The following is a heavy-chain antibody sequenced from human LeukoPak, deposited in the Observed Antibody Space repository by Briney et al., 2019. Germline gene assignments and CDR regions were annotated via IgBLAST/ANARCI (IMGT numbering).Heavy chain of an antibody. J-gene: IGHJ4*02. CDR2: IYPGDSET. Sequence: GESPETPFKGSGYRFTNYWIGWVRQRPGKGLEWMGIIYPGDSETRYSPSFQGQVTISADKSISTANLQWSSLKASDTAIYYCARLLLYYGVAGGYFDYWGQGTLVTVSS. V-gene: IGHV5-51*01. CDR1: GYRFTNYW. CDR3: ARLLLYYGVAGGYFDY. D-gene: IGHD2-8*01.